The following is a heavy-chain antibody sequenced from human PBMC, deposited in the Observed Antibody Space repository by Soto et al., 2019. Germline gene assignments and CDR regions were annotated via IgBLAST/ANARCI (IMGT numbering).Heavy chain of an antibody. CDR2: IYWDDDK. CDR3: AHFPRIAGARR. D-gene: IGHD6-19*01. J-gene: IGHJ4*02. CDR1: GFSLSTSGVD. Sequence: QITLTESGPSLVKPTQTLTPTCTFSGFSLSTSGVDVGWIRQPPEKALECLALIYWDDDKRYSPSLKSRLTITKDTSKNQVVLTMTNMDPVDTATYYCAHFPRIAGARRWGQGTLVTVSS. V-gene: IGHV2-5*02.